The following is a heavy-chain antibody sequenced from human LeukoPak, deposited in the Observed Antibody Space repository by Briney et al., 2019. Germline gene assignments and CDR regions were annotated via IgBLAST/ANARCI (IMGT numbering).Heavy chain of an antibody. Sequence: GGSLRLSCEASGFSFSSYWMTWVRQAPGKGLEWVASIKQDGGEKYYVDSVKGRFTVSRDNAKMSVYLQMNSLRAGDTAVYYCAREDYYGSGNYVAWGDAFDVWGQGTTVTVSS. J-gene: IGHJ3*01. CDR3: AREDYYGSGNYVAWGDAFDV. D-gene: IGHD3-10*01. CDR2: IKQDGGEK. V-gene: IGHV3-7*01. CDR1: GFSFSSYW.